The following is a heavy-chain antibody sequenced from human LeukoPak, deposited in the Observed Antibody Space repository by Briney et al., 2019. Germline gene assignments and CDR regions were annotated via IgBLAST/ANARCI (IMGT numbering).Heavy chain of an antibody. D-gene: IGHD3-10*01. J-gene: IGHJ4*02. V-gene: IGHV4-59*01. CDR3: ARHPIYGSGSYYSDY. Sequence: SETLSLTCTVSGGSISSYYWSWIRQPPGKGLVWIGYIYYSGSTNYNPSLKSRVTISVDTSKNQFSLKLSSVTAADTAVYYCARHPIYGSGSYYSDYWGQGTLVTVSS. CDR1: GGSISSYY. CDR2: IYYSGST.